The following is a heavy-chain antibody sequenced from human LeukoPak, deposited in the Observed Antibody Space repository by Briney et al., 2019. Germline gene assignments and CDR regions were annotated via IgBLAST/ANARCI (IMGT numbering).Heavy chain of an antibody. J-gene: IGHJ4*02. Sequence: GGSLRLSCATSGFTFKNYAMNWVRQAPGKGLEWVSSISGDSTYIYYADSVMGRSTISRDNAENSLYLQINSLRAEDTAIYYCARRGYSDSSGYDYWGQGTLVTVSS. CDR1: GFTFKNYA. D-gene: IGHD3-22*01. CDR2: ISGDSTYI. CDR3: ARRGYSDSSGYDY. V-gene: IGHV3-21*01.